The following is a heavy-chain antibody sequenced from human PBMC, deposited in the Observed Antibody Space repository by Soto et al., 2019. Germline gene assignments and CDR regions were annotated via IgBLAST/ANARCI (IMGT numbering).Heavy chain of an antibody. CDR1: GFSFSPAW. V-gene: IGHV3-15*07. CDR3: IWRQDFSYGKAV. J-gene: IGHJ6*02. CDR2: MKSYRGGGTT. Sequence: EVQLVESGGGLVTPGGSLRLSCTGTGFSFSPAWMNWVRQAPGKGLEWVGRMKSYRGGGTTDYAATVQGRFTISRDDSKNTLYLKMTGLKLEDTALYFCIWRQDFSYGKAVWGQGTRVTVSS. D-gene: IGHD3-16*01.